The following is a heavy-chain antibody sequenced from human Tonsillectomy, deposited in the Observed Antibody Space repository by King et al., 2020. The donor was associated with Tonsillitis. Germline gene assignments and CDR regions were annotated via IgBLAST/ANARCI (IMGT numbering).Heavy chain of an antibody. D-gene: IGHD6-13*01. CDR1: GGSFSGYY. CDR3: ARVGSSHNWFDP. J-gene: IGHJ5*02. V-gene: IGHV4-34*01. CDR2: INHSGST. Sequence: VQLQQWGAGLLKPSETLSLTCAVYGGSFSGYYWSWIRQPPGKGLEWIGEINHSGSTNYNPSLKSRVTISVDTSKKQFFLKLNSVTAADTALYYCARVGSSHNWFDPWGQGTLVTVPS.